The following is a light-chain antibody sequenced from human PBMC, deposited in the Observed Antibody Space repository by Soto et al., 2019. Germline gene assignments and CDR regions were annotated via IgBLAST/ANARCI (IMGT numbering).Light chain of an antibody. Sequence: QSGLTQPASVSGSPGQSITISCTGTSSDVGAYNYVSWYQQHPGKAPKLIIYEVSNRPSGVSWRFSGSKSGNTASLTISGLQSEDEADYYCSSHATSNTRVFGTGPKVTVL. V-gene: IGLV2-14*01. CDR2: EVS. CDR1: SSDVGAYNY. CDR3: SSHATSNTRV. J-gene: IGLJ1*01.